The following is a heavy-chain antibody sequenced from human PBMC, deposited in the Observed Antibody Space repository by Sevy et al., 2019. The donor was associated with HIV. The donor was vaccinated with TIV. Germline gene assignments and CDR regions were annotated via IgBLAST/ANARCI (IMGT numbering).Heavy chain of an antibody. CDR3: ARDRGSSSWPFDY. Sequence: SQTLSLTCAISGDSVSSNSAVWNWIRQSPSRGLEWLGRTYCRSKWYNDYAVSVKSGITINPETYKNQFSLQLNSVTPEDTAVYYYARDRGSSSWPFDYWGQGTLVTVSS. J-gene: IGHJ4*02. D-gene: IGHD6-13*01. CDR1: GDSVSSNSAV. V-gene: IGHV6-1*01. CDR2: TYCRSKWYN.